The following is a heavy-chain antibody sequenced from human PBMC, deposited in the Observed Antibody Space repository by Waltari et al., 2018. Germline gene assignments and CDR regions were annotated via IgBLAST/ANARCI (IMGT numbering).Heavy chain of an antibody. V-gene: IGHV3-30*02. J-gene: IGHJ4*02. D-gene: IGHD1-26*01. CDR1: GFTFSSYG. CDR2: IRYDGSNK. CDR3: AKDFYAVGATTVGY. Sequence: QVQLVESGGGVVQPGGSLRLSCAASGFTFSSYGMNWVRQAPGKGLEWVAFIRYDGSNKYYADSVKGRFTISRDNSKNTLYLQMNSLRAEDTAVYYCAKDFYAVGATTVGYWGQGTLVTVSS.